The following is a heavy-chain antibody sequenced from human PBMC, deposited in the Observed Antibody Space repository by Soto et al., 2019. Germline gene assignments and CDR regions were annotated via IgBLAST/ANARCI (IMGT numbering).Heavy chain of an antibody. D-gene: IGHD6-19*01. CDR2: IYYGGST. CDR3: ATTPAYSSGWGFDY. V-gene: IGHV4-61*01. CDR1: GGSVSSGSYY. Sequence: QVQLQESGPGLVKPSETLSLTCPVSGGSVSSGSYYWSWIRQPPGKGLEWIGYIYYGGSTTYNPSLKSRFTISVDTSKNQFSLKLSSVTAADTAVYYCATTPAYSSGWGFDYWGQGTLLTVSS. J-gene: IGHJ4*02.